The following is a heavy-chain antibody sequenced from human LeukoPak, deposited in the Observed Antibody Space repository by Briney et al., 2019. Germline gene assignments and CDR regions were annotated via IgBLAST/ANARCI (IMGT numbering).Heavy chain of an antibody. J-gene: IGHJ6*03. V-gene: IGHV3-23*01. CDR1: GFTFSSYA. CDR3: ARERRIVVVPGRSYYYYMDV. Sequence: GGSLRLSCAASGFTFSSYAMTWVRQAPGKGLKWVSTIANTGAGTYYADSVKGRFTISRDNSKNTLYLQMNSLRAEDTAVYYCARERRIVVVPGRSYYYYMDVWGKGTTVTVSS. CDR2: IANTGAGT. D-gene: IGHD2-2*01.